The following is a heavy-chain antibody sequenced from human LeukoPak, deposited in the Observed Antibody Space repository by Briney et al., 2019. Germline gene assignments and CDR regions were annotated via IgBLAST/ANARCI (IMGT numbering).Heavy chain of an antibody. CDR2: IIPIFGTA. CDR3: ARDGWCSSTSCSGWFDP. CDR1: GGTFSSYA. Sequence: ASVKVSCKASGGTFSSYAISWVRQAPGQGLEWMGGIIPIFGTANYAQKFQGRVTITADESTSTAYMELSSLRSEDTAVYYCARDGWCSSTSCSGWFDPWGQGTLVTVSS. J-gene: IGHJ5*02. D-gene: IGHD2-2*01. V-gene: IGHV1-69*13.